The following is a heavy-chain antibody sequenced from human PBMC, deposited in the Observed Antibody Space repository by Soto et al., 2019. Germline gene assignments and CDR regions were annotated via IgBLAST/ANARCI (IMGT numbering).Heavy chain of an antibody. J-gene: IGHJ4*02. CDR3: AKAPASSMTASRPFDY. CDR1: GITFSNYA. V-gene: IGHV3-23*01. Sequence: PGGSLRLSCAASGITFSNYAMSWVRQAPGKGLEWVSAISGSGGSTYYADSVKGRFTIARDNSKSTLYLQMNSLRAEDTDVYYCAKAPASSMTASRPFDYWGRGTLVTVSS. D-gene: IGHD6-6*01. CDR2: ISGSGGST.